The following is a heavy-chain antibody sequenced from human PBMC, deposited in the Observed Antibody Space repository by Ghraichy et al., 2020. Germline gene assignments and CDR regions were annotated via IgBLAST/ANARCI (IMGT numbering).Heavy chain of an antibody. D-gene: IGHD2-2*02. CDR2: IYHSGST. CDR1: GGSISSGGYS. J-gene: IGHJ6*03. Sequence: SETLSLTCAVSGGSISSGGYSWSWIRQPPGKGLEWIGYIYHSGSTYYNPSLKSRVTISVDRSKNQFSLKLSSVTAADTAVYYCARRYCSSTSCYRGGGYMDVWGKGTTVTVSS. CDR3: ARRYCSSTSCYRGGGYMDV. V-gene: IGHV4-30-2*01.